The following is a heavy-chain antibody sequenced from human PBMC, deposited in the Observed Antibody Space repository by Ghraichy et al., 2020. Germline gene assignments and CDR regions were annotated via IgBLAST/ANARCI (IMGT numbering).Heavy chain of an antibody. J-gene: IGHJ4*02. CDR2: LRFDGGTE. CDR3: AKGGGKPNSDRYNEYFDC. CDR1: EFTFSSYG. V-gene: IGHV3-30*02. D-gene: IGHD6-19*01. Sequence: GGSLRLSCAASEFTFSSYGMHWVRQTPGKGLEWVAFLRFDGGTEFYADSVKGRFTISRDNSRNTLYLQMNTLRTEDTAVYYCAKGGGKPNSDRYNEYFDCWGQGTLVTVSS.